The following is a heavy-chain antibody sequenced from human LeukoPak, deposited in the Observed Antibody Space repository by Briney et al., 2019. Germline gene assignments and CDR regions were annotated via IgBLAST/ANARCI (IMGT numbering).Heavy chain of an antibody. D-gene: IGHD3-9*01. Sequence: PSETLSLTCTVSGGSISSFFWSWIRQPPGKGLEWIGYVHYNGSTKYNPSLKSRLIISGEMSKYRFSLKLRSVSVADTAVYYCARLAPGDYDILTGDPKVVFDYWGQGALVTVSS. J-gene: IGHJ4*02. V-gene: IGHV4-59*01. CDR3: ARLAPGDYDILTGDPKVVFDY. CDR2: VHYNGST. CDR1: GGSISSFF.